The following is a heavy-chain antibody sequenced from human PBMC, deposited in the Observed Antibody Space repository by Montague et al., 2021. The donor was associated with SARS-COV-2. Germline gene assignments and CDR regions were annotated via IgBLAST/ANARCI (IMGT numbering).Heavy chain of an antibody. Sequence: SLSLSWAASGFIFSSYGMHWFRQAPGKGLEWVAHIWYDGSNENYVDSVKGRFTISRDNFKNTLYLQMNSLRAEDTAIYYCARGSVGGYYFDYWGQGTLVTVSS. CDR3: ARGSVGGYYFDY. CDR1: GFIFSSYG. CDR2: IWYDGSNE. D-gene: IGHD1-26*01. J-gene: IGHJ4*02. V-gene: IGHV3-33*01.